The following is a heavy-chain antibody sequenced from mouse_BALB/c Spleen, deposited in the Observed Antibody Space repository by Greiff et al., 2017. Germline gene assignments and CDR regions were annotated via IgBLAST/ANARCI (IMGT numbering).Heavy chain of an antibody. Sequence: EVQLQESGGGLVKPGGSLKLSCAASGFTFSSYAMSWVRQTPEKRLEWVASISSGGSTYYPDSVKGRFTISRDNARNILYLQMSSLRSEDTAMYYCARVGDYIGEGYAMNSGGQGTSVTVSS. CDR3: ARVGDYIGEGYAMNS. CDR1: GFTFSSYA. V-gene: IGHV5-6-5*01. D-gene: IGHD2-4*01. CDR2: ISSGGST. J-gene: IGHJ4*01.